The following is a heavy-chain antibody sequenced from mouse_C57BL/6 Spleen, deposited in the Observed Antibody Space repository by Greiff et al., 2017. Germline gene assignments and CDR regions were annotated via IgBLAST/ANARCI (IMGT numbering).Heavy chain of an antibody. D-gene: IGHD1-1*01. V-gene: IGHV5-17*01. Sequence: DVMLVESGGGLVKPGGSLKLSCAASGFTFSDYGMHWVRQAPEKGLEWVAYISSGSSTIYYADTVKGRFTISRDNAKNTLFLQRTSLSSEDTAMYYCAREGSNAWFAYWGQGTLVTVSA. CDR3: AREGSNAWFAY. CDR2: ISSGSSTI. CDR1: GFTFSDYG. J-gene: IGHJ3*01.